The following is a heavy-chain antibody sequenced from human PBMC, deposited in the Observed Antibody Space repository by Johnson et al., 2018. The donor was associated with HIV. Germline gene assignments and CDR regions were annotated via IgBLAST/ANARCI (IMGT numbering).Heavy chain of an antibody. Sequence: VQLVESGGGLVQPGRSLRLSCAASGFTFDDYAMHWVRQAPGKGLEWVSGISWNSGSTSYAKYVKGRFTISRDHSKTTLYLQMGSLRAEDMAVYYCARDKEKEEYSYGLAFDTFDIWGQGTMVTVSS. CDR3: ARDKEKEEYSYGLAFDTFDI. J-gene: IGHJ3*02. CDR1: GFTFDDYA. V-gene: IGHV3-9*03. D-gene: IGHD5-18*01. CDR2: ISWNSGST.